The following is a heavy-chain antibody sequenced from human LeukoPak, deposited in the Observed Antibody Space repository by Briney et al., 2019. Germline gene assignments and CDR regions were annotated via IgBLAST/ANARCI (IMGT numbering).Heavy chain of an antibody. CDR1: GGSTSVYY. V-gene: IGHV4-59*12. CDR3: ARDPSNHYYDSSGYFDN. J-gene: IGHJ4*02. CDR2: IYYSGST. D-gene: IGHD3-22*01. Sequence: PSETLSLTCTVSGGSTSVYYWSWIRQPPGKGLEWIGHIYYSGSTNYNPSLKSRVTISVDTSKNQFSLKLSSVAAADTAIYYCARDPSNHYYDSSGYFDNWGQGTLVTVSS.